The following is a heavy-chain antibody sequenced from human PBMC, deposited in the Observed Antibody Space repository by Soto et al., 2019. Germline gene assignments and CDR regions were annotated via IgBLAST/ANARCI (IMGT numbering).Heavy chain of an antibody. D-gene: IGHD3-22*01. J-gene: IGHJ4*02. Sequence: QVQLQESGPGLVKPSQTLSLTCTVSGDFISSGGYYWSWIRQLQGKGLEWIGYIYSRGTTDYNPSLNSRITISVDRSENQSSLNLSFVTAAVTAVYYCARTYSSGYCFVYWGQGTLVTVFS. CDR2: IYSRGTT. CDR3: ARTYSSGYCFVY. V-gene: IGHV4-31*03. CDR1: GDFISSGGYY.